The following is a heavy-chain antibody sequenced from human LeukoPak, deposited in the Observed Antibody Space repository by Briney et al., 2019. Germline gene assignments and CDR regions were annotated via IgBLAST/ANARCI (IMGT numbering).Heavy chain of an antibody. D-gene: IGHD3-10*01. V-gene: IGHV1-24*01. CDR2: FDPEDGET. J-gene: IGHJ4*02. Sequence: ASVTVSCTVSGYTLTELSMHWVRQAPGKGLEWMGGFDPEDGETIYAQKFQGRVTMTEDTSTDTAYMELSSLRSEDTAVYYCATDYYGSGLEKYYFDYWGQGTLVTVSS. CDR3: ATDYYGSGLEKYYFDY. CDR1: GYTLTELS.